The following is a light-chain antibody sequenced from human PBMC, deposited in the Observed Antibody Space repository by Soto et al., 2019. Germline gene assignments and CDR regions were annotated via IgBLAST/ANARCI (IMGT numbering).Light chain of an antibody. CDR3: QQYYDPPWT. V-gene: IGKV4-1*01. Sequence: DFVMTQSPDSLAVSLGERATINCKSSQSLLHRFNNKDYLTWYQLKPGQPPKLLISWASTRESGVPDRISGSGSGTDFTPTISSLQAEDVAVYYCQQYYDPPWTFGQGTKVE. CDR2: WAS. J-gene: IGKJ1*01. CDR1: QSLLHRFNNKDY.